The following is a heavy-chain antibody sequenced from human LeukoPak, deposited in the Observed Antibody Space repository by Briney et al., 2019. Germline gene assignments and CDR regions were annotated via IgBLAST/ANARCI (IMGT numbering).Heavy chain of an antibody. V-gene: IGHV4-30-4*01. Sequence: PSQTLSLTCTVSGGSISSVDYYWSWIRQPPGKGLEWIGYIYYSGSTYYTYYNPSLMSRVTISLDTSKSQFSLKLSSVTAADTAVYYCAIKVGATSDAFDIWGQGTMVTVSS. CDR3: AIKVGATSDAFDI. D-gene: IGHD1-26*01. CDR2: IYYSGSTYYT. J-gene: IGHJ3*02. CDR1: GGSISSVDYY.